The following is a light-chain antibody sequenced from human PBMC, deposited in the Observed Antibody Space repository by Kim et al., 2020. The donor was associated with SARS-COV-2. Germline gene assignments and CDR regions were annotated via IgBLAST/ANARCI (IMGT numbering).Light chain of an antibody. CDR1: QSVDNY. V-gene: IGKV3-11*01. Sequence: LSPGERATLSFRASQSVDNYLAWYQQKPGQAPRLLIYDASNRATGIPARFSGSGSGTDFTLTISSLEPEDSAVYYCQHRRSWPLTFGGGTKVDIK. CDR3: QHRRSWPLT. J-gene: IGKJ4*01. CDR2: DAS.